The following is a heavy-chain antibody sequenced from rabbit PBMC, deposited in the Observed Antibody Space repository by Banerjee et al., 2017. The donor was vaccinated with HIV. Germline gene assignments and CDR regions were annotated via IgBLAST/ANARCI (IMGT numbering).Heavy chain of an antibody. V-gene: IGHV1S45*01. J-gene: IGHJ4*01. CDR2: INTSSGNT. Sequence: QEQLVESGGGLVQPEGSLTLTCKASGFDFSRDAMCWVRQAPGKGLEWIGCINTSSGNTVYASWAKGRFTISKTSSTTVTLQMTSLTAADTATYFCARDLAGVIGWNFNFWGPGTLVTVS. D-gene: IGHD4-1*01. CDR1: GFDFSRDA. CDR3: ARDLAGVIGWNFNF.